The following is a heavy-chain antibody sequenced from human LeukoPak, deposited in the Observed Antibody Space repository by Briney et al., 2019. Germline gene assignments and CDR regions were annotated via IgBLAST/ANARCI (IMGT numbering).Heavy chain of an antibody. CDR2: ISCDGSNK. CDR1: GFTFSSYG. CDR3: AKATWGEIDY. D-gene: IGHD3-16*01. V-gene: IGHV3-30*18. J-gene: IGHJ4*02. Sequence: GGSLRLSCAASGFTFSSYGMHWVRQAPGKGLEWVAVISCDGSNKYYADSVKGRFTISRDNSKNTLYLQMNSLRAEDTAVYYCAKATWGEIDYWGQGTLVTASS.